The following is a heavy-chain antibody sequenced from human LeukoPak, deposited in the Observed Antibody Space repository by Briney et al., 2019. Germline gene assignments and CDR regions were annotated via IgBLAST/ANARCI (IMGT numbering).Heavy chain of an antibody. CDR3: ARDVHGDYGSGWFDP. Sequence: ASVKVSCKTSGGTFNNSAISWVRQAPGQGLGWLGGIMPLFGTAGYAQKFQGRVTITKDESTRTVYLELTSLTSDDTAVYYCARDVHGDYGSGWFDPWGQGTLVSVSS. CDR2: IMPLFGTA. D-gene: IGHD4-17*01. CDR1: GGTFNNSA. J-gene: IGHJ5*02. V-gene: IGHV1-69*05.